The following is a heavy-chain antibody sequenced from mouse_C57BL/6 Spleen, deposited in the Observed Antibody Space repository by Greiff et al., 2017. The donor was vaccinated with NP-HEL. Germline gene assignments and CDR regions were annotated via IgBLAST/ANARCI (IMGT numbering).Heavy chain of an antibody. V-gene: IGHV1-80*01. J-gene: IGHJ2*01. CDR3: ARSILYYGSSPFDY. CDR1: GYAFSSYW. Sequence: VKLQESGAELVKPGASVKISCKASGYAFSSYWMNWVKQRPGKGLEWIGQIYPGDGDTNYNGKFKGKATLTADKSSSTAYMQLSSLTSEDSAVYFCARSILYYGSSPFDYWGQGTTLTVSS. D-gene: IGHD1-1*01. CDR2: IYPGDGDT.